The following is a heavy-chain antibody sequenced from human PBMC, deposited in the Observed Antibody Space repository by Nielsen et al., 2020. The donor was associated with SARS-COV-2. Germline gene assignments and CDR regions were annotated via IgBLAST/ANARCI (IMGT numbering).Heavy chain of an antibody. D-gene: IGHD3-22*01. CDR2: IYYSGST. J-gene: IGHJ6*02. CDR1: GGSTSSYY. V-gene: IGHV4-59*01. CDR3: ARTEYYYDSSGYYYGYGMDV. Sequence: SETLSLTCTVSGGSTSSYYWSWIRQPPGKGLEWIGYIYYSGSTNYNPSLKSRVTISVDTSKNQFSLKLSSVTAADTAVYYCARTEYYYDSSGYYYGYGMDVWGQGTTVTVSS.